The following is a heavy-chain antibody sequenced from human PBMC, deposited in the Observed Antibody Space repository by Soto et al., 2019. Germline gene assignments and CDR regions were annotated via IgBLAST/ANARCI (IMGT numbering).Heavy chain of an antibody. V-gene: IGHV3-23*01. CDR1: GFTFSTYA. Sequence: EVYLLESGGGLVQPGGSLRLSCAASGFTFSTYAMNWVRQAPGKGLEWVSGINGIGSTTYYADSVKGRFTISRDNSKNTLFLQMNSLRAEDTALYYCAREDCSITSCYFNYYHYDMDVWGQGTTVTVSS. D-gene: IGHD2-2*01. CDR2: INGIGSTT. J-gene: IGHJ6*02. CDR3: AREDCSITSCYFNYYHYDMDV.